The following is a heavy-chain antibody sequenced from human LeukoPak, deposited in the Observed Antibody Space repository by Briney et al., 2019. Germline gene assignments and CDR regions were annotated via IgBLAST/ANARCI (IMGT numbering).Heavy chain of an antibody. CDR2: ISSSSSYI. J-gene: IGHJ5*02. CDR3: AIGRLHYDSTNWFDP. Sequence: GGSLRLSCAASGFTFSSYSMNWVRQAPGKGLEWVSSISSSSSYIYYADSVKGRFTISRDNAKNLLYLQMNSLRAEDTAVYYCAIGRLHYDSTNWFDPWGQGTLVTVSS. CDR1: GFTFSSYS. V-gene: IGHV3-21*01. D-gene: IGHD3-16*01.